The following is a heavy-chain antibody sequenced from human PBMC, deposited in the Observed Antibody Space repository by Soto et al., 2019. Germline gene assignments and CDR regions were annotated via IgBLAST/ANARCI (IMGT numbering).Heavy chain of an antibody. J-gene: IGHJ5*02. D-gene: IGHD2-8*02. CDR2: INPSGGST. CDR3: ARGRVREEVLYVPNGFDP. V-gene: IGHV1-46*01. Sequence: ASVKVSCKASGYTFTRCFIHWVRQAPGQGLEWMGIINPSGGSTTYAQKFQDRVTLTRDTSTSTVDMEFSSLRSEDTAVYYCARGRVREEVLYVPNGFDPWGQGTLVTVSS. CDR1: GYTFTRCF.